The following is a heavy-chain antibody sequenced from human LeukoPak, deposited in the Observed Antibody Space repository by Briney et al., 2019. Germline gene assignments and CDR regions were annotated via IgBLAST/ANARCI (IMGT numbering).Heavy chain of an antibody. CDR1: GFTFSSYW. CDR3: AREGGEAIFGVVPGDFDY. V-gene: IGHV3-7*01. J-gene: IGHJ4*02. CDR2: IKQDGSEK. Sequence: PGGSLRLSCAASGFTFSSYWMSWVRQAPGKGLEWVANIKQDGSEKYYVDSVKGRFTISRDNAKNSLYLQMNSLRAEDTAVYYCAREGGEAIFGVVPGDFDYWGQGTLVTVSS. D-gene: IGHD3-3*01.